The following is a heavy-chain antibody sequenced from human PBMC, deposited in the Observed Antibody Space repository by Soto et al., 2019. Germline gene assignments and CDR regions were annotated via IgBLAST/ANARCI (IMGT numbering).Heavy chain of an antibody. V-gene: IGHV3-30-3*01. CDR3: ARAGIGGDYNWFDP. CDR1: GFTFSTYA. D-gene: IGHD3-16*01. CDR2: ISYDGSNK. J-gene: IGHJ5*02. Sequence: QVQLVESGGGVVQPGRSLRLSCTASGFTFSTYAMHWVRQAPGKGLEWVAVISYDGSNKYYADSVKGRFTISRDNSKNPLYLQMKSLRADDTAGYYCARAGIGGDYNWFDPWGQGTLVTVSS.